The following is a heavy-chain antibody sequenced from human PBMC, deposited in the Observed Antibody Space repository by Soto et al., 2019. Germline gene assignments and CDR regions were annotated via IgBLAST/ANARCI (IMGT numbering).Heavy chain of an antibody. Sequence: GESLKISCNGSGYIFTSYWISWVRQMPGKGLEWMGRIDPSDSYTNYSPSFQGHVTISADKSISTAYLQWSSLKASDTAMYYCASGDSSSFDYWGQGTLVTVSS. D-gene: IGHD6-6*01. V-gene: IGHV5-10-1*01. CDR3: ASGDSSSFDY. CDR1: GYIFTSYW. J-gene: IGHJ4*02. CDR2: IDPSDSYT.